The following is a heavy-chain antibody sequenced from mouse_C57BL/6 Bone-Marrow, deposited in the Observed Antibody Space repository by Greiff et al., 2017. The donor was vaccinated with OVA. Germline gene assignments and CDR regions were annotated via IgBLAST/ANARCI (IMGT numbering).Heavy chain of an antibody. D-gene: IGHD2-14*01. J-gene: IGHJ4*01. CDR3: ARWRVHLGGGSCAMDY. Sequence: EVQLQQSGPELVKPGASVKISCKASGYTFTDYYMNWVKQSHGKSLEWIGDINPNNGGTSYNQKFKGKATLTVDKSSSTAYMELRSLTSEDSAVYYCARWRVHLGGGSCAMDYWGHGTSVTVSS. CDR2: INPNNGGT. CDR1: GYTFTDYY. V-gene: IGHV1-26*01.